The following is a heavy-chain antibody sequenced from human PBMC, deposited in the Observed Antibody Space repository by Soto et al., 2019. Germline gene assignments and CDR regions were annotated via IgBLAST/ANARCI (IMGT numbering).Heavy chain of an antibody. V-gene: IGHV1-18*01. Sequence: ASVKVSCKASGYTFTSYGISWVRQAPGQGLEWMGWISAYNGNTNYAQKLQGRVTMTTDTSTSTAYMELRSLRSDDTAVYYCATYGSGSSPPPNNWFDPWGQGTLVTV. D-gene: IGHD3-10*01. J-gene: IGHJ5*02. CDR1: GYTFTSYG. CDR3: ATYGSGSSPPPNNWFDP. CDR2: ISAYNGNT.